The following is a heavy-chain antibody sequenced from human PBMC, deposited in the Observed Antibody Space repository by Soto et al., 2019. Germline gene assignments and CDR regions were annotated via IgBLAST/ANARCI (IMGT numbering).Heavy chain of an antibody. CDR3: AASIFYYGMDV. CDR1: GYTFTNYW. V-gene: IGHV5-51*07. Sequence: PGESLKLSCTSSGYTFTNYWIGWVHQMPGKGPEWMGIIYPGDSDTKYNPSFQGQVTISADKSITTTYLQWSSLKASDTAIYYCAASIFYYGMDVWGQGTTVTVS. J-gene: IGHJ6*02. CDR2: IYPGDSDT.